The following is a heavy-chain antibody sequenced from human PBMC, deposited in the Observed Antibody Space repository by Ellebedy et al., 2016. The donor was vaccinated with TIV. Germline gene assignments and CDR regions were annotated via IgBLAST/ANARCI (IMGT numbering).Heavy chain of an antibody. D-gene: IGHD6-19*01. J-gene: IGHJ4*02. CDR2: ISGYNGNT. Sequence: AASVKVSCKASGYTFTSYGISWVRQAPGQGLEWMGWISGYNGNTYYAQKLQGRVTMTTDTSTSTAYMELMSLRSDDTAVYYCARDTNGWKDYWGQGTLVTVSS. V-gene: IGHV1-18*01. CDR1: GYTFTSYG. CDR3: ARDTNGWKDY.